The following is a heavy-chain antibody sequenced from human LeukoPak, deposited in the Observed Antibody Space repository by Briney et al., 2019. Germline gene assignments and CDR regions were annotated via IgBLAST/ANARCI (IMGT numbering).Heavy chain of an antibody. CDR1: GYTFTGYY. CDR2: INPNSGGT. D-gene: IGHD2-15*01. J-gene: IGHJ6*03. CDR3: ARDIVVVVADRLSYEGYMDV. V-gene: IGHV1-2*02. Sequence: ASVKVSCKASGYTFTGYYMHWVRQAPGQGLEWMGWINPNSGGTNYAQKFQGRVTMTRDTSISAAYMELSSLRSEDTAVYYCARDIVVVVADRLSYEGYMDVWGKGTTVTVSS.